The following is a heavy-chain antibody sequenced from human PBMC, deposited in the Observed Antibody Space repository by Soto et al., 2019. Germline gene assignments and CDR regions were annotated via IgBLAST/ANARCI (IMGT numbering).Heavy chain of an antibody. J-gene: IGHJ3*02. CDR2: IIPILGIA. Sequence: SVKVSCKASGGTFSSYTISWVQQAPGQGLEWMGRIIPILGIANYAQKFQGRVTITADKSTSTAYMELSSLRSEDTAVYYCAIEPGYGHYQAFDIWGQGTMVNVSS. CDR3: AIEPGYGHYQAFDI. CDR1: GGTFSSYT. V-gene: IGHV1-69*04. D-gene: IGHD4-17*01.